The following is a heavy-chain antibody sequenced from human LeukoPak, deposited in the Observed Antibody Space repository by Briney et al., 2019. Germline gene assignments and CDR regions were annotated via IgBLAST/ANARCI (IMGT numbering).Heavy chain of an antibody. CDR3: ARDGGFGGPGGDNWFDS. J-gene: IGHJ5*01. CDR2: IYSDGGT. D-gene: IGHD3-16*01. Sequence: GGSLRLSCAASGFTVSAKYMSWVRQGPGKGLDWISSIYSDGGTNYADSVKGRFTISRDNSKNTLYLQMNSLRPEDTAVYYCARDGGFGGPGGDNWFDSWGREPWSPSPQ. CDR1: GFTVSAKY. V-gene: IGHV3-66*02.